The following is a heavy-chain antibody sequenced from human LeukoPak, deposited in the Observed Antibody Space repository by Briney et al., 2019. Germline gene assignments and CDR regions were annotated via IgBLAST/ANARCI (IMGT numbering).Heavy chain of an antibody. D-gene: IGHD1-26*01. V-gene: IGHV3-21*01. Sequence: PGGSLRLSCAASGVSFSTYNMNWGRQAPGQRLEWVSSITSGSSYIYYADSVKGRFTISRDNAKSSLYLQMDSLRAEDTAVYYCARDPYSGNYGAYYYYYMDVWGKGTTVTISS. CDR1: GVSFSTYN. CDR2: ITSGSSYI. J-gene: IGHJ6*03. CDR3: ARDPYSGNYGAYYYYYMDV.